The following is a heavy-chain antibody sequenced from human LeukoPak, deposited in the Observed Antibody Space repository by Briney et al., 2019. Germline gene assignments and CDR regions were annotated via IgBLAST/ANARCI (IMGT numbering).Heavy chain of an antibody. Sequence: PKASVKLSCKASGVTFSSYAISWVRQAPGQGLEWMGGIIPIFGTANYAQKFQGRVTITADKSTSTAYMELSSLRSEDTAVYYCASVHGGLWGDDTRFDYWGQGTLVTVSS. J-gene: IGHJ4*02. CDR2: IIPIFGTA. D-gene: IGHD4/OR15-4a*01. V-gene: IGHV1-69*06. CDR3: ASVHGGLWGDDTRFDY. CDR1: GVTFSSYA.